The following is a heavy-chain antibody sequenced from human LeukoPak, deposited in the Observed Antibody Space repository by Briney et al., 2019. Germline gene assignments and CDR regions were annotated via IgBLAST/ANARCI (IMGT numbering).Heavy chain of an antibody. CDR2: ISSSSSYI. Sequence: GGSLRLSCAASGFTFSSYSMNWVRQAPGKGLEWVSSISSSSSYIYYADSVKGRFTISRDNAKNSLYLQMNSLRAEDTAVYYCARDRGSSSWYWFDPWGQGTLVTVSS. V-gene: IGHV3-21*04. D-gene: IGHD6-13*01. CDR3: ARDRGSSSWYWFDP. CDR1: GFTFSSYS. J-gene: IGHJ5*02.